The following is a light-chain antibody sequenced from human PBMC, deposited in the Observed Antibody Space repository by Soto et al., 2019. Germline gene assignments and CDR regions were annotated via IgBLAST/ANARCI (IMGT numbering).Light chain of an antibody. CDR2: AAF. J-gene: IGKJ4*01. CDR1: QDISHF. Sequence: DIQMTQSPSSLSASIGDRVTLTCRASQDISHFLAWYQQRPGKVPKLLIYAAFILQSGVPSRFSGSGSGTDFTLTISSLQPEDVATYYCQKYNSAPLTFGGGTKVDIK. V-gene: IGKV1-27*01. CDR3: QKYNSAPLT.